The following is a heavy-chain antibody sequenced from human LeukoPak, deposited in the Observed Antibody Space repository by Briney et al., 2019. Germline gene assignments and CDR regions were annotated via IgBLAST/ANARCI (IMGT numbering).Heavy chain of an antibody. CDR1: GGSISGHY. D-gene: IGHD3-3*01. V-gene: IGHV4-59*11. J-gene: IGHJ4*02. CDR3: ARDVEGVTIAHYFDY. Sequence: SETLSLTCSVSGGSISGHYGSWIRQSPGEELEWIGYVFYTGTTYYHPYLNSRVSISVDTSPNQFSLKVRSVTAADTAIYYCARDVEGVTIAHYFDYWGQGLLVPVSS. CDR2: VFYTGTT.